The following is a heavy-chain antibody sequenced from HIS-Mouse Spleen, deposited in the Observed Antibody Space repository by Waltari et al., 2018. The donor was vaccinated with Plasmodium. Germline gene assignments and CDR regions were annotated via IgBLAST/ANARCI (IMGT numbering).Heavy chain of an antibody. CDR1: GSNFTNYG. J-gene: IGHJ3*02. CDR3: ARGSAGDAFDI. V-gene: IGHV1-18*01. CDR2: ISPYNGNT. D-gene: IGHD6-19*01. Sequence: QVQLVPSGTEVKKPGASVTVSCKASGSNFTNYGISWVRRAPGQGLEWMGWISPYNGNTHFAQKLQGRVTMTTDTSTSTAYMELRSLRSDDTAVYYCARGSAGDAFDIWGQGTMVTVSS.